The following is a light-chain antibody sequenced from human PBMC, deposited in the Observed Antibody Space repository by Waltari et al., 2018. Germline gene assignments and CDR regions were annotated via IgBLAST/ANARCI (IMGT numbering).Light chain of an antibody. Sequence: DIEMTQSPSFLSASVGDRVTITCRASPTLNTWLAWYQQKPGKPPRVLIYKTSTLETGVPSRFSGSASGTEFTLTISSLQPDDSATYYCQQYNSYSTFGQGTKLEIK. J-gene: IGKJ2*01. CDR3: QQYNSYST. V-gene: IGKV1-5*03. CDR2: KTS. CDR1: PTLNTW.